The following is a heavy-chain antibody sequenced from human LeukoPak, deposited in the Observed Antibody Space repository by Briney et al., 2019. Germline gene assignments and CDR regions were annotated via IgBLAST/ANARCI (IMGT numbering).Heavy chain of an antibody. CDR1: GGSISSGGYS. J-gene: IGHJ4*02. CDR2: IYHSGST. CDR3: ARAVFRRRNIVATITHFDY. D-gene: IGHD5-12*01. Sequence: PSETLSLTCAVSGGSISSGGYSWSWIRQPPGKGLEWIGYIYHSGSTYYNPSLKSRVTISVDTSKNQFSLKLSSVTAADTAVYYCARAVFRRRNIVATITHFDYWGQGTLVTVSS. V-gene: IGHV4-30-2*01.